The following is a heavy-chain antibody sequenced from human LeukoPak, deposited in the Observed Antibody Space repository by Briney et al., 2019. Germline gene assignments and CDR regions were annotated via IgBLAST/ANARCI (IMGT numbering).Heavy chain of an antibody. Sequence: GGSLRLSCAASGFTFSSYEMNWVRQAPGKGLEWVSYISNTAISIYCADSVKGRFTISRDNAKNSLYLQMNSLRAEDTAVYYCARADFCTSTTTCPYYFYMDVWGKGTTVTVSS. CDR2: ISNTAISI. D-gene: IGHD2/OR15-2a*01. CDR3: ARADFCTSTTTCPYYFYMDV. CDR1: GFTFSSYE. J-gene: IGHJ6*03. V-gene: IGHV3-48*03.